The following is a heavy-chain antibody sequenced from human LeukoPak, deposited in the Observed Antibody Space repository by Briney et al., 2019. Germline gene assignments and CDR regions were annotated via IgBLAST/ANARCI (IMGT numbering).Heavy chain of an antibody. CDR3: ARDVAAHLGNYFDY. CDR2: IYYSGTT. CDR1: GGSTSTSRYH. Sequence: SETLSLTCSVSGGSTSTSRYHWGWIRQPPGKGLEWIGSIYYSGTTYYNPSLKSRVSMSVDTSKNQFSLKLNSVTAADTAVYYCARDVAAHLGNYFDYWGQGTLVTVSS. V-gene: IGHV4-39*07. D-gene: IGHD6-6*01. J-gene: IGHJ4*02.